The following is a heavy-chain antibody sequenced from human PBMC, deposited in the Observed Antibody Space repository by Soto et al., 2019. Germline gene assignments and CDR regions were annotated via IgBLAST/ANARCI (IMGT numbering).Heavy chain of an antibody. CDR3: ARYCTNTVCNWFDP. D-gene: IGHD2-8*01. V-gene: IGHV4-34*01. Sequence: SETLSLTCAVYGGSFSGYYWTWIRQPPRKGLEWIGEVNHSGSTNYNPSLKSRVTISVDTSKNQFSLKLSSVTAADTAIYYCARYCTNTVCNWFDPWGQGTLVTVSS. J-gene: IGHJ5*02. CDR1: GGSFSGYY. CDR2: VNHSGST.